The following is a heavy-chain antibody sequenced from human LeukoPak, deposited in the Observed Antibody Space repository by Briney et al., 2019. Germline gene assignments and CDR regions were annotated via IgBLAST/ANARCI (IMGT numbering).Heavy chain of an antibody. CDR2: ISGSGGST. D-gene: IGHD3-3*01. CDR1: GFTFSSYA. Sequence: GGSLRLSCAASGFTFSSYAMSWVRQAPGKGLEWVSAISGSGGSTYYADSVKGRFTISRDNSKSTLYLQMNSLRAEDTAVYYCAKATYYDFWSGLNWFDPWGQGTLVTVSS. CDR3: AKATYYDFWSGLNWFDP. J-gene: IGHJ5*02. V-gene: IGHV3-23*01.